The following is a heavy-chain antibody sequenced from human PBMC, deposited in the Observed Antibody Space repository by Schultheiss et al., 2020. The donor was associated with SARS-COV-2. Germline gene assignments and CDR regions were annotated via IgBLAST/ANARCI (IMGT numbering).Heavy chain of an antibody. CDR3: ARLDATSLSYYGMDV. CDR1: GYSFTSYW. CDR2: IYPGDSDT. V-gene: IGHV5-51*01. J-gene: IGHJ6*02. D-gene: IGHD2-2*01. Sequence: GGSLRLSCKGSGYSFTSYWIGWVRQMPGKGLEWMGIIYPGDSDTRYSPSFQGQVTISADKTISTAYLQWSSLKASNTAMYYCARLDATSLSYYGMDVWGQGTTVTVSS.